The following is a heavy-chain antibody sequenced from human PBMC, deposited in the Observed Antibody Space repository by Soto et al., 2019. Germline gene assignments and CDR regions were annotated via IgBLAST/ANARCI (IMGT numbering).Heavy chain of an antibody. CDR1: GGYISSAASC. J-gene: IGHJ4*02. CDR2: IYDGGTT. Sequence: SQTLSLTCTVSGGYISSAASCRSWNRQSPDKGLEWIGHIYDGGTTYSSPSLKGRVTISADTSETQFSLKLNSVSAADTAVYYCARGPSGDKVDYWGQGIQVTVSS. CDR3: ARGPSGDKVDY. D-gene: IGHD7-27*01. V-gene: IGHV4-30-4*01.